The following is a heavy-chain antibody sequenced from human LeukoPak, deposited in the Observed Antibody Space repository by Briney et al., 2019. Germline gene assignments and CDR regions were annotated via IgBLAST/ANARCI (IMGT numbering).Heavy chain of an antibody. CDR2: IYYSGST. CDR1: GGSISSYY. J-gene: IGHJ3*02. Sequence: PSETLSLTCTVSGGSISSYYWSWIRQPPGKGLEWIGYIYYSGSTNYNPSLKSRVTISVDTSKNQFSLKLSSVTAADTAVYYCARDRGSLQAFDIWGQGTMVTVSS. D-gene: IGHD3-10*01. V-gene: IGHV4-59*01. CDR3: ARDRGSLQAFDI.